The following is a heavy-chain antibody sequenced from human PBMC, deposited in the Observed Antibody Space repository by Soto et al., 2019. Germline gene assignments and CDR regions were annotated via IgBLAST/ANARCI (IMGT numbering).Heavy chain of an antibody. Sequence: QVQLVQSGAEVKKPGSSVKVSCKASGGTLSSYAISWVRQAPGQGLEWMGGIIPIFGTANYAQKFQGRVTITADESTSTAYMELSSLRSEDTAVYYCARSAGDSSGYYYPIDYWGQGTLVTVSS. CDR3: ARSAGDSSGYYYPIDY. J-gene: IGHJ4*02. CDR1: GGTLSSYA. CDR2: IIPIFGTA. D-gene: IGHD3-22*01. V-gene: IGHV1-69*01.